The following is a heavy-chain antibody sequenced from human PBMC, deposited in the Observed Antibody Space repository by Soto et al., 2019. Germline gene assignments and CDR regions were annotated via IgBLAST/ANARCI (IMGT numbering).Heavy chain of an antibody. CDR3: ARRTNTAGGWFDS. Sequence: LSLTCTVSGGSISSSSYHWGWIRQPPGKGLEWIGSIDYSGTTFYNASLNSRVTISADTSKNQFSLKLSSVTAADTALYYCARRTNTAGGWFDSWGQGALVTVSS. CDR2: IDYSGTT. D-gene: IGHD6-13*01. CDR1: GGSISSSSYH. J-gene: IGHJ5*01. V-gene: IGHV4-39*01.